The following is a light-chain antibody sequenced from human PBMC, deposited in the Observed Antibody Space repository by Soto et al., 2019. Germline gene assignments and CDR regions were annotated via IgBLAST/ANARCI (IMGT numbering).Light chain of an antibody. Sequence: IVLTQSPGTLSLSPGERATLSCRASQSVFNNHIGWYQQKPGQAPRLLIYDASNRATGIPARFSGSGSGTDFTLTISSLEPEDFAVYYCQQRSNWPLTFGGGTKVDIK. CDR3: QQRSNWPLT. CDR2: DAS. J-gene: IGKJ4*01. V-gene: IGKV3-11*01. CDR1: QSVFNNH.